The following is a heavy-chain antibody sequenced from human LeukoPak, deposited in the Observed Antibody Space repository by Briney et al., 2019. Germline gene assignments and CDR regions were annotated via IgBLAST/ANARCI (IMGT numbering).Heavy chain of an antibody. J-gene: IGHJ4*02. Sequence: AETLSLTCAVSGGSMRNYYWSWIRQPPGRGLEWIGYTYDSGSSSYNPSLRSRVSISIDTSKNQFSLNLSSVTAADTAVYYCARGWASSWYYFDFWGQGTLVTVSS. CDR1: GGSMRNYY. D-gene: IGHD2-2*01. CDR2: TYDSGSS. V-gene: IGHV4-59*01. CDR3: ARGWASSWYYFDF.